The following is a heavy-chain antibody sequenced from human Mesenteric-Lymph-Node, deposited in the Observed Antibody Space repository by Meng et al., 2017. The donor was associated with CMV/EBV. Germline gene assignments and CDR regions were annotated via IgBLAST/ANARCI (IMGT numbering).Heavy chain of an antibody. CDR2: QTGDSDN. CDR3: ARLGRYYDILTRPFDY. Sequence: TGRGGQETGKRQGVKGDNQTGDSDNRYSPAFKGQVTISADKSISTAYLQWSSLKASDTAMYYCARLGRYYDILTRPFDYWGQGTLVTVSS. D-gene: IGHD3-9*01. J-gene: IGHJ4*02. V-gene: IGHV5-51*02.